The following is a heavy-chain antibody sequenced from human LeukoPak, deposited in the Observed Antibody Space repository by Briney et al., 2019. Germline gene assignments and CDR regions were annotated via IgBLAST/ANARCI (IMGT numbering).Heavy chain of an antibody. CDR2: ITASAMTI. V-gene: IGHV3-48*03. D-gene: IGHD2-15*01. CDR1: GFMFSSYE. CDR3: ARGSSGVDY. Sequence: PGGSLRLSCAASGFMFSSYEMNWVRQDPGKGLEWVSYITASAMTIHYADSVKGRFTISRDNAKNSVYLQMDSLSDEDTAVYYCARGSSGVDYWGQGTLVTVSS. J-gene: IGHJ4*02.